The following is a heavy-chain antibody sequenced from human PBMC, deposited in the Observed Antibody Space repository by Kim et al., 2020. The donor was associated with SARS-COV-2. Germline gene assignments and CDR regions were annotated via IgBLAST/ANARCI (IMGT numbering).Heavy chain of an antibody. CDR1: GGTFSSYA. V-gene: IGHV1-69*13. D-gene: IGHD3-22*01. CDR2: IIHIFGTA. CDR3: AREHDSSGYYPPGGDY. Sequence: SVKVSCKASGGTFSSYAISWVRQAPGQGLEWMGGIIHIFGTANYAQKFQGRVTITADESTSTAYMELSSLRSEDTAVYYCAREHDSSGYYPPGGDYWGQGTLVTVSS. J-gene: IGHJ4*02.